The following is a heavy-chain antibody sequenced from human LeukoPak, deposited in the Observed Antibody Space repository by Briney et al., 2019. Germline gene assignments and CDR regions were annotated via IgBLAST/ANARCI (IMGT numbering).Heavy chain of an antibody. D-gene: IGHD4-11*01. CDR1: GYTFTSYD. CDR3: ARDPDYSYYYYGMDV. V-gene: IGHV1-8*01. Sequence: ASVKVSCKASGYTFTSYDINWVRQATGQGLEWMGWMNPNSGNTGYAQKFQGRVTMTRNTSISTAYMELSSLRSEDTAVYYCARDPDYSYYYYGMDVWGQGTTVTVSS. J-gene: IGHJ6*02. CDR2: MNPNSGNT.